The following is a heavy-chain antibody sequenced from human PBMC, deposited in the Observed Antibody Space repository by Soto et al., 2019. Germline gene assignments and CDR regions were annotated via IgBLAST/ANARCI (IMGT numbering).Heavy chain of an antibody. Sequence: PGGSLRLSCAASGFTFSSYGMHWVRQAPGKGLEWVAVIWYDGSNKYYADSVKGRFTISRDNSKNTLYLQMNSLRAEDTAVYYCARDRVTVTRPYYYVDYWGQGTLVTVSS. D-gene: IGHD4-17*01. CDR2: IWYDGSNK. V-gene: IGHV3-33*01. J-gene: IGHJ4*02. CDR3: ARDRVTVTRPYYYVDY. CDR1: GFTFSSYG.